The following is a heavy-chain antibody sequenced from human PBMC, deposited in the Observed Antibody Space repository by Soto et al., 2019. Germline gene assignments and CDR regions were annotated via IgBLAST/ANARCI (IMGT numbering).Heavy chain of an antibody. CDR2: ITPIFGTP. CDR3: ARGLECRGYCLDKPTWFAP. CDR1: GGTFSTYT. Sequence: GASVKVSCKASGGTFSTYTFSWVRQAPGQGLEWVGRITPIFGTPYYSQKFQGRVTITADKSTSTVYMELSSLRSDDTAVYFCARGLECRGYCLDKPTWFAPWGQGTLVTVSS. D-gene: IGHD2-15*01. J-gene: IGHJ5*02. V-gene: IGHV1-69*06.